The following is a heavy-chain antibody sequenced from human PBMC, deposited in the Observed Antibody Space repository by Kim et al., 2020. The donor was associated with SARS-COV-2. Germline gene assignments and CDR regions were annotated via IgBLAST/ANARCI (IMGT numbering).Heavy chain of an antibody. V-gene: IGHV4-39*01. CDR2: ISYSGST. J-gene: IGHJ4*02. CDR3: AIQTGSSGWYY. D-gene: IGHD6-13*01. Sequence: SETLSLTCTVSGGSFSSASYYRGWIRQPPGKGLEWIASISYSGSTYYNPSHNSRVGISIDTSTNQFSVRLSAVIAADTAVYYCAIQTGSSGWYYWGQGTLVTVSS. CDR1: GGSFSSASYY.